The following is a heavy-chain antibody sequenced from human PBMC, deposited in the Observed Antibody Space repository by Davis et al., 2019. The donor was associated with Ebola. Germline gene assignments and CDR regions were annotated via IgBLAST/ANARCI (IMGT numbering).Heavy chain of an antibody. J-gene: IGHJ6*02. V-gene: IGHV3-23*01. D-gene: IGHD2-2*01. CDR2: IGGSGDYT. CDR1: GLTFTSHS. Sequence: GGSLRPPSAAPGLTFTSHSMTWARQALGKGLEWVSTIGGSGDYTYYADSVKVRFTISRDNSKNTLYLQMNSLRAEDTAIYYCAKISCTSTSCYSGNYYYYYGVDVWGQGTTVTVAS. CDR3: AKISCTSTSCYSGNYYYYYGVDV.